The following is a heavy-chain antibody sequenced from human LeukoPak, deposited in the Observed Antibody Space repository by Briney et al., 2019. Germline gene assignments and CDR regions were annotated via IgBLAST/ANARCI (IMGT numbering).Heavy chain of an antibody. CDR1: GGSSSGYY. CDR2: INHSGST. V-gene: IGHV4-34*01. J-gene: IGHJ4*02. CDR3: ATQYSSSGSPFDY. D-gene: IGHD6-6*01. Sequence: SETLSLTCAVYGGSSSGYYWSWIRQPPGKGLEWIGEINHSGSTNYNPSLKSRVTISVDTSKNQFSLKLSSVTAADTAVYYCATQYSSSGSPFDYWGQGTLVTVSS.